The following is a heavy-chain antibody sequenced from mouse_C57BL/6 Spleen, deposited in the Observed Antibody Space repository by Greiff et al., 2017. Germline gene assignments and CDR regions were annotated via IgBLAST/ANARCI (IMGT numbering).Heavy chain of an antibody. D-gene: IGHD2-10*02. CDR3: ARFGYGYFDY. V-gene: IGHV1-52*01. CDR2: IDPSDSET. J-gene: IGHJ2*01. Sequence: VKLQQPGAELVRPGSSVKLSCKASGYTFTSYWMHWVKQRPIQGLEWIGNIDPSDSETHYNQKFKDKATLTVDKSSSTAYMQLSSLTSEDSAVYYCARFGYGYFDYWGQGTTLTVSS. CDR1: GYTFTSYW.